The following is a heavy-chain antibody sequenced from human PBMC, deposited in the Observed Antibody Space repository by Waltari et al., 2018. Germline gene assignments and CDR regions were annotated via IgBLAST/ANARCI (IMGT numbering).Heavy chain of an antibody. D-gene: IGHD3-10*01. CDR3: ARVSGELLYYYYGMDV. CDR2: ISSSGSTI. J-gene: IGHJ6*02. CDR1: GFTFSSYE. Sequence: EVQLVESGGGLVQPGGSLRLSCAASGFTFSSYEMNWVRQAPGKGLDGVSYISSSGSTIYYADSVKGRFTISRDNAKNSLYLQMNSLRAEDTAVYYCARVSGELLYYYYGMDVWGQGTTVTVSS. V-gene: IGHV3-48*03.